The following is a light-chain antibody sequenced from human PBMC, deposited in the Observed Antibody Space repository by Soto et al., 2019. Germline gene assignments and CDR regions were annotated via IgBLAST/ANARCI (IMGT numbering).Light chain of an antibody. V-gene: IGKV3-20*01. CDR3: QQYGTSPLT. Sequence: EIVLTQSPGTLSLSPGERATLSCRASQSVSGSYLAWYQQKPGQAPRLLIYGASSRATGIPDRFSGRGSGTDFTLTISRLEPEDFAVYYCQQYGTSPLTLGGGTTVEIK. J-gene: IGKJ4*01. CDR1: QSVSGSY. CDR2: GAS.